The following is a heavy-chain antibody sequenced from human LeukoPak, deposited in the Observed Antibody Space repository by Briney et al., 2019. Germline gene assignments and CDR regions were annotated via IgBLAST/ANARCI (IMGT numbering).Heavy chain of an antibody. CDR2: IYHSGST. CDR3: ARGVARSSKFHFSYYFDY. D-gene: IGHD6-6*01. J-gene: IGHJ4*02. V-gene: IGHV4-39*07. CDR1: GGSISSSSYY. Sequence: SETLSLTCTVSGGSISSSSYYWGWIRQPPGKGLEWIGSIYHSGSTHYNPSLKSRVTISVDTSKNQFSLKLSSVTAADTAVYYRARGVARSSKFHFSYYFDYWGQGTLVTVSS.